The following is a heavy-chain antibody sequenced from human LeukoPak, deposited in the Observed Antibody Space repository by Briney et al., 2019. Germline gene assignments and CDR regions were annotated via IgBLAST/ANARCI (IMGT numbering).Heavy chain of an antibody. CDR2: ISYDGSNK. CDR3: ARGGTRRQQLVF. CDR1: GFTFSSYA. Sequence: PGGSLRLSCAASGFTFSSYAMHWVRQAPGKGLEWVAVISYDGSNKYYADSVKGRFTISRDNSKNTLYLQMNSLRAEDTAVYYCARGGTRRQQLVFWGQGTLVTVSS. D-gene: IGHD6-13*01. J-gene: IGHJ4*02. V-gene: IGHV3-30-3*01.